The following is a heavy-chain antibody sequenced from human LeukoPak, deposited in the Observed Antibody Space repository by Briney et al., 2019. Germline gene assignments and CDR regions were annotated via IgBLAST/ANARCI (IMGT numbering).Heavy chain of an antibody. D-gene: IGHD2-2*01. Sequence: GGSLRLSFAASGFTLRRYSMNWAREAPGKGVEWVISISSSSSYIYYADSVKGRFTISRDNAKNSLYLQMNSLRAEDTAVYYCATYCSSTSCYHTDYWGQGTLVTVSS. CDR1: GFTLRRYS. J-gene: IGHJ4*02. CDR3: ATYCSSTSCYHTDY. CDR2: ISSSSSYI. V-gene: IGHV3-21*01.